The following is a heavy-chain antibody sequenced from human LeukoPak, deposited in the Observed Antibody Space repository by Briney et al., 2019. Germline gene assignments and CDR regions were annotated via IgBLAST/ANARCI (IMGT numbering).Heavy chain of an antibody. V-gene: IGHV3-49*04. CDR2: IRHKGYGGTT. CDR1: GFTFGDYA. Sequence: GGSLRLSCTASGFTFGDYAISWVRQAPGKGLEWVAFIRHKGYGGTTEYAASVKGRFTMSRDDSKSIAYLQMNSLKTEDTAVYYCTRENAGSSGDYWGQGTLVTVSS. D-gene: IGHD6-19*01. J-gene: IGHJ4*02. CDR3: TRENAGSSGDY.